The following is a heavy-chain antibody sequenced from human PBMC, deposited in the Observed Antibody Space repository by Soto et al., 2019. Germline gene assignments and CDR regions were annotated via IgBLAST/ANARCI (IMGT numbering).Heavy chain of an antibody. CDR3: ARKGNHDYSNYEFLDDYYYYGMDV. CDR1: GFTFSSYG. CDR2: IWYDGSNK. Sequence: HPGGSLRLSCAASGFTFSSYGMHWVRQAPGKGLEWVAVIWYDGSNKYYADSVKGRFTISRDNSKNTLYLQMNSLRAEDTAVYYCARKGNHDYSNYEFLDDYYYYGMDVWGHGTTVTVSS. J-gene: IGHJ6*02. V-gene: IGHV3-33*01. D-gene: IGHD4-4*01.